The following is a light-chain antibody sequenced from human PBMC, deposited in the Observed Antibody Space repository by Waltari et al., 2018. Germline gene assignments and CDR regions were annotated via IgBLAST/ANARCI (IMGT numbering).Light chain of an antibody. CDR1: QSVSSSY. CDR3: QQYGSSPLT. CDR2: GAS. J-gene: IGKJ5*01. Sequence: EIVLTQSPGTLSLSPGERATLSCRASQSVSSSYLAWYQQKPGQAPRLLIYGASSRATGIPDRVSGSGSGTDFTLTISRLEPEDFAVYYCQQYGSSPLTFGQGTRLEIK. V-gene: IGKV3-20*01.